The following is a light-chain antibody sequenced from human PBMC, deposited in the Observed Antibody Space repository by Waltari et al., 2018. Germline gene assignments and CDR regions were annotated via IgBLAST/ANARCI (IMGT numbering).Light chain of an antibody. V-gene: IGKV1-39*01. J-gene: IGKJ1*01. CDR3: KQSFSTRGT. CDR2: AAS. CDR1: QSTSRH. Sequence: DIQMTKSPSALSESVRDRVTISCRASQSTSRHLNWFQQKPGKASTLLIYAASSLQRGVSSRSSGSGSGTDFTFTISRMQPEDFATYYCKQSFSTRGTFGQGTKVEIK.